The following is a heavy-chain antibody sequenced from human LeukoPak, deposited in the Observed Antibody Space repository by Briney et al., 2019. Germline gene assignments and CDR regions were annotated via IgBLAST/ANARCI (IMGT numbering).Heavy chain of an antibody. Sequence: SETLSLTCAVYGGSFSGYYWSWIRQPPGKGLEWIGEINHSGSTNYNPSLKSRVTISVDTSKNQFSLKLSSVTAADTAVYYCARRVGSGAPSSSWYYPHYYYYYYMDVWGKGTTVTVSS. CDR1: GGSFSGYY. CDR3: ARRVGSGAPSSSWYYPHYYYYYYMDV. V-gene: IGHV4-34*01. D-gene: IGHD6-13*01. CDR2: INHSGST. J-gene: IGHJ6*03.